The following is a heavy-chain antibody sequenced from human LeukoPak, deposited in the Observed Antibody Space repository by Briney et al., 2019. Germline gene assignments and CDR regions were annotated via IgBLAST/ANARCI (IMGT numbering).Heavy chain of an antibody. D-gene: IGHD3-10*01. CDR3: ASPGTMVRGAQPSDY. CDR2: ISYDGSNK. J-gene: IGHJ4*02. Sequence: GGSLRLSCAASGCTFSSYGMHWVRQAPGKGLEWVAVISYDGSNKYYADSVKGRFTISRDNSKNTLYLQMNSLRAEDTAVYYCASPGTMVRGAQPSDYWGQGTLVTVSS. V-gene: IGHV3-30*03. CDR1: GCTFSSYG.